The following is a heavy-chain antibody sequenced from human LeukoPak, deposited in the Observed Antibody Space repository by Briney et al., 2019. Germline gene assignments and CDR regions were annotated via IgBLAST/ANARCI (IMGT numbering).Heavy chain of an antibody. V-gene: IGHV3-53*01. Sequence: PGGSLRLSCAASGFTVSSNYMSWVRQAPGKGLEWVSVIYSGGSTYYADSVKGRFTISRDNSKNTLYLQMNSLRAEDTAVYYCAAGRYYSVSGSSSFDYSSQGTLVTASS. CDR2: IYSGGST. D-gene: IGHD3-10*01. CDR1: GFTVSSNY. J-gene: IGHJ4*02. CDR3: AAGRYYSVSGSSSFDY.